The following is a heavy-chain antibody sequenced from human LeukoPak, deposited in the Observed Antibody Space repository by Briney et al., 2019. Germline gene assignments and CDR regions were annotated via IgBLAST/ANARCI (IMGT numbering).Heavy chain of an antibody. Sequence: SETLSLTCAVYGGSFSGYYWSWIRQPPGKGLEWIGEINHSGSTNYNPSLKSRVTISVDTSKNQFSLKLSSVTAADTAVYYCVRAGSWFLDYWGQGTLVTVSS. D-gene: IGHD6-13*01. V-gene: IGHV4-34*01. CDR2: INHSGST. CDR1: GGSFSGYY. J-gene: IGHJ4*02. CDR3: VRAGSWFLDY.